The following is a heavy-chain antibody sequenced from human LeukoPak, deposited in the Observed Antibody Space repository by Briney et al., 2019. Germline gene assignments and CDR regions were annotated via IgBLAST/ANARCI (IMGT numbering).Heavy chain of an antibody. J-gene: IGHJ5*02. CDR3: ARIWHWFDP. CDR1: GGSVTNDNYF. CDR2: IYHSAGS. Sequence: PSETLSLTCTVSGGSVTNDNYFWSWTRQPPGEGLEWIGYIYHSAGSYFNPSLKSRVTMSIDTSRNQFSLKLSSVTAADTAVYYCARIWHWFDPWGRGTLVTVSS. V-gene: IGHV4-30-4*01.